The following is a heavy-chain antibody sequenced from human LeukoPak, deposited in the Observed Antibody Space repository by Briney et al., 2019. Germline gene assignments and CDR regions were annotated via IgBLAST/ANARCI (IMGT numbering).Heavy chain of an antibody. CDR2: ISYDGSNK. D-gene: IGHD1-7*01. V-gene: IGHV3-30*01. CDR1: GFTFSSYA. J-gene: IGHJ4*02. CDR3: AGLNWNYAGY. Sequence: GRSLRLSCAASGFTFSSYAIHWVRQAPGKGLEWVAVISYDGSNKYYADSVKGRFTISRDNSKNTLYLQMNSLRAEDTAVYYCAGLNWNYAGYWGQGTLVTVSS.